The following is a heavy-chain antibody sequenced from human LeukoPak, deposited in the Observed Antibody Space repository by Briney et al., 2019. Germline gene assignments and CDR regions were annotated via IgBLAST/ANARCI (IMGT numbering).Heavy chain of an antibody. CDR1: GFTFSSYA. D-gene: IGHD2-2*01. V-gene: IGHV3-33*08. CDR2: IWSEGSNK. CDR3: ARAEVPAAVKSGAFDI. Sequence: GGSLRLSCAASGFTFSSYAMHWVRQAPGKGLEWVAVIWSEGSNKYYADSVKGRFTISRDNSKNTLYLQMNSLRAEDTAVYYCARAEVPAAVKSGAFDIWGQGTMVTVSS. J-gene: IGHJ3*02.